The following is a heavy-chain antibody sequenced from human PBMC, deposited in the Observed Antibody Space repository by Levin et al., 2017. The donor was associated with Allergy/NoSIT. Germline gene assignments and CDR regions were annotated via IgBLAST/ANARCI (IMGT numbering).Heavy chain of an antibody. D-gene: IGHD3-10*01. Sequence: SETLSLTCAISGDSVSTNTASWNWIRQSPSRGLEWLGRTYYRSEWNSDYAVSVRSRITINPDTSKNQFSLRLNSVTPDDTAVYYCARGNPRWFDPWGQGTLVTVSS. CDR3: ARGNPRWFDP. J-gene: IGHJ5*02. CDR2: TYYRSEWNS. V-gene: IGHV6-1*01. CDR1: GDSVSTNTAS.